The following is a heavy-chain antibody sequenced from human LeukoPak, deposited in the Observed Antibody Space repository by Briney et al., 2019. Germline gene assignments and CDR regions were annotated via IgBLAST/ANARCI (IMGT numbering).Heavy chain of an antibody. CDR3: ATAVASSSGWYADY. V-gene: IGHV3-33*08. D-gene: IGHD6-19*01. CDR1: GFPFSSYW. J-gene: IGHJ4*02. CDR2: IWYDGSNK. Sequence: GGSLRLSCVASGFPFSSYWMTWVRQAPGKGLEWVAVIWYDGSNKYYADSVKGRFTVSRDNSKNTLYLQMNSLRAEDMAVYYCATAVASSSGWYADYWGQGTLVTVSS.